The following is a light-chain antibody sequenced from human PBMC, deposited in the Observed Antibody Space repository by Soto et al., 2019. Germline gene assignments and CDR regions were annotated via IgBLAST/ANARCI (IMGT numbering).Light chain of an antibody. CDR2: GAF. Sequence: EIVLTQSPATLSLSPGERATLSCRASPSVTNFLAWYQQKPGQAPRLLIYGAFNRATGIPDRFSGGGSGTDFTLTISRLEPEDFAVYYCQQCGSSPWTFGQGTKVEIK. V-gene: IGKV3-20*01. J-gene: IGKJ1*01. CDR1: PSVTNF. CDR3: QQCGSSPWT.